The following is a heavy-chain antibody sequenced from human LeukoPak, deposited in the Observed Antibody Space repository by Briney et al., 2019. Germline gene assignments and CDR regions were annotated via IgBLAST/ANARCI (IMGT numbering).Heavy chain of an antibody. CDR2: IYPRDGST. CDR3: ARDQEGFYY. CDR1: GYTFTSNY. Sequence: RASVTVSCTASGYTFTSNYIHWVRQAPGQGLEWMGMIYPRDGSTSYAQKFQGRVTVTRDTSTSTVHMELSGLRSEDAAVYYCARDQEGFYYWGQGTLGTVSS. J-gene: IGHJ4*02. V-gene: IGHV1-46*01.